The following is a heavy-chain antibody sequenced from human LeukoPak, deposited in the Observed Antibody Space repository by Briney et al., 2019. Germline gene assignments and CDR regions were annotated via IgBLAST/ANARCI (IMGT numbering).Heavy chain of an antibody. CDR3: ARGPNIQLWSYYFDY. CDR1: GGSISSYY. D-gene: IGHD5-18*01. J-gene: IGHJ4*02. CDR2: IYYSGSP. Sequence: TTSETLSLTCTVSGGSISSYYWNWIRQPPGKGLERNGYIYYSGSPNYTPSLKSRVTISVDTSKNQFSLKLSSVTAADTAVYYCARGPNIQLWSYYFDYWGQGTLVTVSS. V-gene: IGHV4-59*08.